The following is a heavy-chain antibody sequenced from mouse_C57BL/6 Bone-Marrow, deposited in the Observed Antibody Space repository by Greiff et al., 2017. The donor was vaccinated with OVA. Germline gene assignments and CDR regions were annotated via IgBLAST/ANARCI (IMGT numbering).Heavy chain of an antibody. CDR2: IHPSDSDT. J-gene: IGHJ1*03. Sequence: QVQLQQPGAELVKPGASVKVSCKASGYTFTSYWMHWVKQRPGQGLEWIGRIHPSDSDTNYNQKFKGKATLTVDKSSSTAYMQLSRLTSEDSAVYYCAPLIYYYGSSLWYFDVWGTGTTVTVSS. D-gene: IGHD1-1*01. V-gene: IGHV1-74*01. CDR1: GYTFTSYW. CDR3: APLIYYYGSSLWYFDV.